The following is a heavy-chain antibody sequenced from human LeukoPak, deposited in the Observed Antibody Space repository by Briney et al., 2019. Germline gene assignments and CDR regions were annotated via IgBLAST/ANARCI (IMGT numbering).Heavy chain of an antibody. V-gene: IGHV3-21*01. Sequence: PGGSLRLSCAASGFTFSSCSMNWVRQAPGKGLEWVSSITSSSSCIYYADSVKGRFTISRDNAKNSLYLQMNSLRAEDTAVYYCARQMQADYWGQGTLVTVSS. J-gene: IGHJ4*02. CDR3: ARQMQADY. CDR2: ITSSSSCI. CDR1: GFTFSSCS.